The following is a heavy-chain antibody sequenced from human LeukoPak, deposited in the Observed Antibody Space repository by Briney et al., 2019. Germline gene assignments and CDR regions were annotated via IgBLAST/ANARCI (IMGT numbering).Heavy chain of an antibody. CDR2: INPNSGGT. CDR1: GYTFTGYY. Sequence: GASVKVSCKASGYTFTGYYMHWVRQAPGQGLEWMGWINPNSGGTNYAQKFQGRVTMTRDTSISTAYMELSRLRSDDTAVYYCASTAPSPFYYYYGMDVWGQGTTVTVSS. V-gene: IGHV1-2*02. CDR3: ASTAPSPFYYYYGMDV. J-gene: IGHJ6*02.